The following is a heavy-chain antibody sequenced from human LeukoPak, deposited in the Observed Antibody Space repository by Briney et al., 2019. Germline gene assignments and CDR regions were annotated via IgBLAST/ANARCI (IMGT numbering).Heavy chain of an antibody. D-gene: IGHD4-23*01. CDR1: GYTFTGYY. Sequence: GASVKVSCKASGYTFTGYYMHWVRQAPGQGLGWMGWINPNSGGTNYAQKFQGRVTMTRDTSISTAYMELSRLRSDDTAVYYCALSTGYGGNILSDHWGQGTLVTVSS. CDR2: INPNSGGT. V-gene: IGHV1-2*02. J-gene: IGHJ4*02. CDR3: ALSTGYGGNILSDH.